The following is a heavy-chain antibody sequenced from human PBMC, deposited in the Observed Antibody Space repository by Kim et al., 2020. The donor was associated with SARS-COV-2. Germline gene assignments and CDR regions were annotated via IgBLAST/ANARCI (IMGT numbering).Heavy chain of an antibody. V-gene: IGHV3-11*04. J-gene: IGHJ4*02. CDR3: ALTGLAVGY. CDR2: GGSI. Sequence: GGSIECAVSEKGRFTIARDDAKSSVELQMESVRAEDTAVYYCALTGLAVGYWGQGTLVTVSS. D-gene: IGHD4-17*01.